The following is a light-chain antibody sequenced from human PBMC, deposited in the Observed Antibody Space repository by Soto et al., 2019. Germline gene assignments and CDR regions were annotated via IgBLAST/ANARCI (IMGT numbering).Light chain of an antibody. J-gene: IGLJ3*02. CDR1: AGAVTSGYY. Sequence: QAVVTQEPSLTVSPGGTVTLTCASSAGAVTSGYYPNWFQQKPGQAPRALIYLTTNKHSWTPARFSGSLLGGKAALTLSGVQPEDEAEYYCLLYYGGAWVFGGGTKLT. CDR2: LTT. V-gene: IGLV7-43*01. CDR3: LLYYGGAWV.